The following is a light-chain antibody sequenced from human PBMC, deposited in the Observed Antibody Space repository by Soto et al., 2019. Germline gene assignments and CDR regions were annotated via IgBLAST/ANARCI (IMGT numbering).Light chain of an antibody. V-gene: IGLV4-60*03. Sequence: QSVLTQSSSASASLGSSVKLTCTLSSGHSSYIIAWHQQQPGKAPRYLMKLEGSGSYNKGSGVPDRFSGSSSGADRYLIISNLQSEDEADYYCQTWVTGMGVIFGEGTKLTVL. J-gene: IGLJ2*01. CDR2: LEGSGSY. CDR1: SGHSSYI. CDR3: QTWVTGMGVI.